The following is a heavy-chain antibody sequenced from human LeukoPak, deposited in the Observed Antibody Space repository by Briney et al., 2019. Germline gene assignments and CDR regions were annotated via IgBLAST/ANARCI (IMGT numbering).Heavy chain of an antibody. CDR3: ARHGASGSYLYYFDY. CDR2: IYYSGST. CDR1: GGSVSSHY. D-gene: IGHD1-26*01. Sequence: PSETLSLTCTVSGGSVSSHYWSWIRQPPGKGLEWIGYIYYSGSTNYNPSLKSRVTISVDTSKNQFSLKLSSVTAADTAVYFCARHGASGSYLYYFDYWGQGTLVTVSS. J-gene: IGHJ4*02. V-gene: IGHV4-59*08.